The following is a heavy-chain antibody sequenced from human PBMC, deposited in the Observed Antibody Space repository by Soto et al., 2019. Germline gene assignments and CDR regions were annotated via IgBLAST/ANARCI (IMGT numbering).Heavy chain of an antibody. D-gene: IGHD6-6*01. J-gene: IGHJ4*02. CDR1: GGSISSGDYY. CDR3: ARLYISSLHF. CDR2: IYNSGST. V-gene: IGHV4-30-4*01. Sequence: QVQMRESGPGLVKPSQTLSLTCTVSGGSISSGDYYWSWIRQPPGKGLEWIGYIYNSGSTYYNPSLKSQVTLSVDTSKNQFSPKLSSVTAAYTAVYYCARLYISSLHFRGQGALVTVSS.